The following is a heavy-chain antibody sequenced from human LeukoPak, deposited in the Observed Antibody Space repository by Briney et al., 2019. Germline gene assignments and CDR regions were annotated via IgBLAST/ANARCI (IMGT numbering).Heavy chain of an antibody. CDR3: ARHGGTPAVNDAFDI. J-gene: IGHJ3*02. CDR2: IYYSGRT. Sequence: PSETLSLTCSVSGGSTISYYWSWIRQPPGKGLEWIGYIYYSGRTTYNPSLKSRVTISVDTSNHQSSLKLGSVTAADTAVYYCARHGGTPAVNDAFDIWGQGTMVTVSS. D-gene: IGHD1-7*01. CDR1: GGSTISYY. V-gene: IGHV4-59*08.